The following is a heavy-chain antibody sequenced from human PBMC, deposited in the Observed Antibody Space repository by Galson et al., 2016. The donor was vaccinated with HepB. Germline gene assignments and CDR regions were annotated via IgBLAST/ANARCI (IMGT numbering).Heavy chain of an antibody. CDR1: GYTFTSYY. Sequence: SVKVSCKASGYTFTSYYIHWVRQAPGQGLEWMGIINPSGGRRSYAQKFQGRVTMTRDTSTSTVYMELSSLRSEDTAVYYCARAPTWNDDFWSGYYHSPHFDYWGQGTLVTVSS. J-gene: IGHJ4*02. CDR3: ARAPTWNDDFWSGYYHSPHFDY. V-gene: IGHV1-46*01. CDR2: INPSGGRR. D-gene: IGHD3-3*01.